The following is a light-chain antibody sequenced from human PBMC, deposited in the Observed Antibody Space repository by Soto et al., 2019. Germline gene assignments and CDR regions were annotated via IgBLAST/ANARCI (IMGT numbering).Light chain of an antibody. J-gene: IGLJ1*01. CDR1: SGDGGDYDY. V-gene: IGLV2-11*01. CDR3: FSYAVTYARLGV. Sequence: QSALTQPRSVSGSPGQSVTISCTGTSGDGGDYDYVSWYQQHPGKAPKLLVYDVSKRPSGVPDRFSGSRSGNTASLTISGLRVVDEGDYYCFSYAVTYARLGVFGTGTKLPAL. CDR2: DVS.